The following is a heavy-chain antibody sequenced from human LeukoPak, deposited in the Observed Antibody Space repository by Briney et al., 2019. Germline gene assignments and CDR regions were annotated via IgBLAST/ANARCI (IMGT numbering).Heavy chain of an antibody. CDR1: GGSISTYY. D-gene: IGHD4-17*01. CDR2: IYYTGST. J-gene: IGHJ4*02. Sequence: SGTLSLTCTVSGGSISTYYWSWIRQPPGKGLEWIGFIYYTGSTNYNPSLKSRVTVSLDTSKNQFSLKLSSVTAADTAVYYCARQSAGNYGDYVFDYWGQGTLVTVSS. CDR3: ARQSAGNYGDYVFDY. V-gene: IGHV4-59*08.